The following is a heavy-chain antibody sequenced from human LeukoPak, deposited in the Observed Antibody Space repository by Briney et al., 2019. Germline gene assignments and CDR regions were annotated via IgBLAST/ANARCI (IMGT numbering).Heavy chain of an antibody. CDR1: GGSISSGGYY. CDR3: ARARDFWSGYSDYYFDY. V-gene: IGHV4-31*03. J-gene: IGHJ4*02. Sequence: SETLSLTCTVSGGSISSGGYYWSWIRQHPGKGLEWIGYIYYSGSTYYNPSLKSRVTISVDTSKNQFSLKLSSVTAADTAVYYCARARDFWSGYSDYYFDYWGQGTLVTVSS. D-gene: IGHD3-3*01. CDR2: IYYSGST.